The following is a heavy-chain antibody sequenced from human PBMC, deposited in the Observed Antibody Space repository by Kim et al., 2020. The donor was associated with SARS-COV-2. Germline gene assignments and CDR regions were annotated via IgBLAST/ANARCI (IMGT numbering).Heavy chain of an antibody. CDR3: VSGAY. CDR2: IKQDGSEK. D-gene: IGHD3-16*01. V-gene: IGHV3-7*01. J-gene: IGHJ4*02. Sequence: IKQDGSEKYYVDSVKGRFTITRDNAKNSLYLQMNSLRVEDTAVYYCVSGAYWGQGTLVAVSS.